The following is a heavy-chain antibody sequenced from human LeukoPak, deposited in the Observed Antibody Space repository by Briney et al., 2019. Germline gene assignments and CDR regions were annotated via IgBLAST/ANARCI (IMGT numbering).Heavy chain of an antibody. CDR2: ISTSSSYI. J-gene: IGHJ4*02. CDR1: GFTFSSYS. Sequence: PGGSLRLSCAASGFTFSSYSMNWVRQAPGKGLEWVSSISTSSSYINYADSVKGRFTISRDNAKKSLYLQMNSLRAEDTAVYYCAKSGYNRFDYWGQGTLVTVSS. CDR3: AKSGYNRFDY. D-gene: IGHD5-24*01. V-gene: IGHV3-21*04.